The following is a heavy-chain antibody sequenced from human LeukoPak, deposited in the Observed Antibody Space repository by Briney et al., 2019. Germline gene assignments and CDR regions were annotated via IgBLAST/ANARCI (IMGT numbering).Heavy chain of an antibody. V-gene: IGHV1-2*04. D-gene: IGHD4-17*01. J-gene: IGHJ3*02. Sequence: ASVKVSCKASGYTFTGYYMHWVRRAPGQGLEWMGWINPNSGGTNYAQKFQGWVTMTRDTSISTAYMELSRLRSDDTAVYYCAMTVTTGAFDIWGQGTMVTVSS. CDR3: AMTVTTGAFDI. CDR1: GYTFTGYY. CDR2: INPNSGGT.